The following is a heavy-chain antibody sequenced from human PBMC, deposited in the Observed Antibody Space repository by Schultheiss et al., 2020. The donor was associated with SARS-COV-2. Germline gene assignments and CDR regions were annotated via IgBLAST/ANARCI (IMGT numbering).Heavy chain of an antibody. Sequence: SETLSLTCAVYGGSFSGYYWSWIRQPPGKGLEWIGEINHSGSTNYNPSLKSRVTISVDTSKNQFSLKLSSVTAADTAVYYCARGRNCSSTSCSRYYYYMDVWGKGTTVTVSS. J-gene: IGHJ6*03. D-gene: IGHD2-2*01. CDR1: GGSFSGYY. CDR3: ARGRNCSSTSCSRYYYYMDV. CDR2: INHSGST. V-gene: IGHV4-34*01.